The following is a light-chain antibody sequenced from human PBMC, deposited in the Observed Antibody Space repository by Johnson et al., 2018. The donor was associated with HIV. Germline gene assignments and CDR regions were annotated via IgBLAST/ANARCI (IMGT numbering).Light chain of an antibody. V-gene: IGLV1-51*01. J-gene: IGLJ1*01. CDR2: DNN. Sequence: QSVLTQPPSVSAAPGQKVTISCSGSSSNIGNNYVSWYQQVPGTAPKLLIYDNNRRPSGIPARFSGSKSGPSATLGITGLQTGDEADYYCGTWDSRLSAYVFGTGTKVTVL. CDR3: GTWDSRLSAYV. CDR1: SSNIGNNY.